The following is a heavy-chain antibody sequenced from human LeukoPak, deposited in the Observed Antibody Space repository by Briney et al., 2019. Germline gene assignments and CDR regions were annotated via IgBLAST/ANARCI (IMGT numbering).Heavy chain of an antibody. CDR3: GRAFPSLRTSSAGDL. CDR2: ISGRSSHV. CDR1: GFSFSDYD. D-gene: IGHD3-16*01. V-gene: IGHV3-21*01. Sequence: PGGSLRLSCSASGFSFSDYDMNWVRQAPGKGLEWVSAISGRSSHVYYGESVKGRFTISRDNAKNSLYLQLDSLGVEDTAVYYCGRAFPSLRTSSAGDLWGQGTLVTVSS. J-gene: IGHJ1*01.